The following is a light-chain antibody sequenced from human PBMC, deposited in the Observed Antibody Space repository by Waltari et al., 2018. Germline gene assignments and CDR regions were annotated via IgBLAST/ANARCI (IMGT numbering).Light chain of an antibody. J-gene: IGKJ5*01. V-gene: IGKV1-5*01. CDR2: DAS. CDR3: QQYNGYPIT. Sequence: DTQMTQSPSTLSASVGDRVTITCRASQTISTWWAWYQRKPGKAPKVLIYDASNLESWVPSKFSGSGSGPEFTLTISSLQPDNFATYYCQQYNGYPITFGQGTRLEIK. CDR1: QTISTW.